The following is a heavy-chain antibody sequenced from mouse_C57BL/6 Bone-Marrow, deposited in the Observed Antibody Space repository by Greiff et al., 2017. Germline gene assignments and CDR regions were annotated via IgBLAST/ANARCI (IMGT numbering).Heavy chain of an antibody. D-gene: IGHD1-1*01. Sequence: EVKLVESGGDLVKPGGSLKLSCAASGFTFSSYGMSWVRQTPDKRLEWVATISSGGSYTYYPDSVKGRFTISRENAKNPLDLQMRSLKSEDTAMYYCARHYYGVGYWGQGTTLTVSS. CDR2: ISSGGSYT. J-gene: IGHJ2*01. V-gene: IGHV5-6*02. CDR1: GFTFSSYG. CDR3: ARHYYGVGY.